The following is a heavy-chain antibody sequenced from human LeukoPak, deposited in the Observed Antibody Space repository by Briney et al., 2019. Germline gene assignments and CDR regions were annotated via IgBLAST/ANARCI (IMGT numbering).Heavy chain of an antibody. CDR1: GGSISSGGYY. V-gene: IGHV4-31*03. CDR2: IYYSGST. Sequence: SETLSLTCTVSGGSISSGGYYWSWIRQHPGKGLEWIGYIYYSGSTYYNPSLKSRVTISVDTSKNQFSLKLSPVTAADTAVYYCARVGSSYWFDPWGQGTLVTVSS. D-gene: IGHD6-13*01. J-gene: IGHJ5*02. CDR3: ARVGSSYWFDP.